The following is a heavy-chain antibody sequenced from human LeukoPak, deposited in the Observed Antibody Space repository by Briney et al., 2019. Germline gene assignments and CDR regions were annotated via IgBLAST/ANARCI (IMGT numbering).Heavy chain of an antibody. V-gene: IGHV4-31*03. CDR2: IYYSGST. CDR3: ARGHTETSSLNFRNYYYYGMDI. J-gene: IGHJ6*02. D-gene: IGHD4-4*01. Sequence: SETLSLTCTVSGGSISSGGYYWSWIRQHPGKGLEWIGYIYYSGSTYYDPSLKSRVTISVDTSKNQFSLKLSSVTAADTAIYYCARGHTETSSLNFRNYYYYGMDIWGQGTTVIVSS. CDR1: GGSISSGGYY.